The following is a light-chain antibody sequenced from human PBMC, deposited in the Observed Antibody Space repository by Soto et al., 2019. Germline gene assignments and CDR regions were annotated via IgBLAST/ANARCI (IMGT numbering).Light chain of an antibody. CDR3: QQYGYSLYT. CDR1: QSVSSSY. CDR2: DAS. J-gene: IGKJ2*01. Sequence: EMVLTQSPGTLSLSPGERATLSCRASQSVSSSYLAWYQQKPGQAPRLLIYDASSRATGIPDRFSGSGSGTDFTLTISRLEPEDFAVYYCQQYGYSLYTFGQGT. V-gene: IGKV3-20*01.